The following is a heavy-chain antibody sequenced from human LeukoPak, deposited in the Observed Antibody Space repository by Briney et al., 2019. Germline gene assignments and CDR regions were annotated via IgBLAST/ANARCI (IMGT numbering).Heavy chain of an antibody. D-gene: IGHD3-10*01. J-gene: IGHJ6*02. V-gene: IGHV3-30-3*01. Sequence: GGSLRLSCAASGFTFNKYLMHWVRQAPGKGLEWVAVISYEETNKYYADSVKGRFTISRDNSQNTLYLQMNSLRAEDTAVYYCARELFGSDSMDVWGQGTTVTASS. CDR3: ARELFGSDSMDV. CDR2: ISYEETNK. CDR1: GFTFNKYL.